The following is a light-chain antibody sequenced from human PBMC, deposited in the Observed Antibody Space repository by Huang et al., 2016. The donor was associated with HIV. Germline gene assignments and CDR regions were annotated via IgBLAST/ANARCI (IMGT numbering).Light chain of an antibody. CDR3: QQRSNWPLT. J-gene: IGKJ4*01. Sequence: EIVLTQSPATLSLSPGERATLSCRASQSVSSYLAWYQQKPGQPPRLLIYDASNRAPGIPARFSGSGSGTDFTLTISSLEPEDFAVYYCQQRSNWPLTFGGGTKVEIK. V-gene: IGKV3-11*01. CDR2: DAS. CDR1: QSVSSY.